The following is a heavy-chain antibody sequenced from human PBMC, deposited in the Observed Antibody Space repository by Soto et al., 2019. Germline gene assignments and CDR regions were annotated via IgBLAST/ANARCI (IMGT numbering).Heavy chain of an antibody. CDR2: IYHSGST. V-gene: IGHV4-4*02. CDR1: GGSISSSNW. D-gene: IGHD3-22*01. J-gene: IGHJ5*02. CDR3: AIAAAGKTYYYDSSGDWFDP. Sequence: SETLSLTCAASGGSISSSNWWSWVRQPPGKGLEWIGEIYHSGSTNYNPSLKSRVTISVDKSKNQFSLKLSSVTAADTAVYYCAIAAAGKTYYYDSSGDWFDPWGQGTLVTVSS.